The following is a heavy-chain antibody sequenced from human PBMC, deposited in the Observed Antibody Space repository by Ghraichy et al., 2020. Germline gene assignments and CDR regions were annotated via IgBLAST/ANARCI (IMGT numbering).Heavy chain of an antibody. V-gene: IGHV4-39*02. J-gene: IGHJ4*02. D-gene: IGHD1-26*01. CDR3: AGEWELLDDY. CDR1: GGSISSSSYY. CDR2: IYYSGST. Sequence: SETLSLTCTVSGGSISSSSYYWGWIRQPPGKGLEWIGSIYYSGSTYYNPSLKSRVTISVDTSKNQFSLKLSSVTAADTAVYYCAGEWELLDDYWGQGTLVTVSS.